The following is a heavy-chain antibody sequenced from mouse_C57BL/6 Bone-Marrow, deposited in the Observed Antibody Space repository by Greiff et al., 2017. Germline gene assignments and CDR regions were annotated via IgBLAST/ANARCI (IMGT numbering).Heavy chain of an antibody. Sequence: QVQLQQPGAELVKPGASVKLSCKASGYTFTSYWMHWVKQRPGQGLEWIGMIHPNSGSTNYNEKFKSKATLTVDKSSSTAYMQISSLTSEDSAVYDCARWLLLYWYFDVWGTGTTVTVSS. D-gene: IGHD2-3*01. CDR1: GYTFTSYW. V-gene: IGHV1-64*01. CDR3: ARWLLLYWYFDV. J-gene: IGHJ1*03. CDR2: IHPNSGST.